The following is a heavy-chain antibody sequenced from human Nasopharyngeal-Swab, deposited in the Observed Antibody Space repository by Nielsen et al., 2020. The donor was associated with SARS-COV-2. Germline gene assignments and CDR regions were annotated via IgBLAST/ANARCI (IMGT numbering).Heavy chain of an antibody. CDR3: ARQMFPNSFFDL. D-gene: IGHD3-10*02. Sequence: ASVKVSCKASGYTLTGYYMHWVRQAPGQGLEWMGWINPHSRGTKYAQKLQDWVTMTRDTSISTVYMELRSLRSDDTAVYYCARQMFPNSFFDLWGRGTLVTVSS. J-gene: IGHJ2*01. V-gene: IGHV1-2*04. CDR1: GYTLTGYY. CDR2: INPHSRGT.